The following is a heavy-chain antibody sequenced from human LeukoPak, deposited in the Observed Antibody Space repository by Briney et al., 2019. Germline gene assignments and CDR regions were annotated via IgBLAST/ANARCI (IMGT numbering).Heavy chain of an antibody. J-gene: IGHJ4*02. CDR1: AFSLNTYN. CDR2: ISYTGTYI. CDR3: ARGTYELDY. D-gene: IGHD3-3*01. V-gene: IGHV3-21*04. Sequence: PGGSLRLSCAASAFSLNTYNMNWVRQAPGKGMEWVSSISYTGTYIYYADSVKGRFTISRDNSKNTLYLQMNSLRAEDTAVYYCARGTYELDYWGQGTLATVSS.